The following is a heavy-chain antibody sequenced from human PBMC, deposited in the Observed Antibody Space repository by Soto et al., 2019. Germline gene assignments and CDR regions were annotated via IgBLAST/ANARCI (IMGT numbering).Heavy chain of an antibody. CDR3: AKMGRDAYKPIDS. D-gene: IGHD3-16*01. CDR2: IRASGYST. V-gene: IGHV3-23*01. J-gene: IGHJ4*02. Sequence: EVQLLESGGGLVQPGESLRLSCAASGFTFSDSAMGWVRQAPGKGLEWVSSIRASGYSTYYADSVKGRFTISRDTSKNTLYLQTNSLRGEDTAMYYCAKMGRDAYKPIDSWGQGSLVTVSS. CDR1: GFTFSDSA.